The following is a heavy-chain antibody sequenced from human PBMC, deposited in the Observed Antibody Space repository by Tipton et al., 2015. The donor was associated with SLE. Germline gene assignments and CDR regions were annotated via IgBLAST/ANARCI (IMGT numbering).Heavy chain of an antibody. Sequence: SLRLSCAASGFTFSNYAMSLVRQAPGKGLQWVSGISGIAANTYYADSVKGRFIVSRDNSNNTLFLQMNSLRAEYYWAKASPQPYSSSWYRGDYFDYWGQGTLVTVSS. CDR3: PQPYSSSWYRGDYFDY. CDR2: ISGIAANT. J-gene: IGHJ4*02. V-gene: IGHV3-23*01. CDR1: GFTFSNYA. D-gene: IGHD6-13*01.